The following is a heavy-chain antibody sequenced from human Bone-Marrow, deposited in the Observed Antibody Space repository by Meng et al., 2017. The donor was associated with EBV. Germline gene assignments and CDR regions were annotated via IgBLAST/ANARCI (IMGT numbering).Heavy chain of an antibody. Sequence: QVQLVQSCVEVSKAWASVGASGKASGYSFTCGVMRGVGQAHGQRLEWMGWIDAGNGNTKDSQKFEGRVTITGDTSASTAYLELSSLKSEDTAVYYCARGGDCSSTSCYLPFDPWGQGTLVTVSS. D-gene: IGHD2-2*01. V-gene: IGHV1-3*01. CDR1: GYSFTCGV. CDR2: IDAGNGNT. J-gene: IGHJ5*02. CDR3: ARGGDCSSTSCYLPFDP.